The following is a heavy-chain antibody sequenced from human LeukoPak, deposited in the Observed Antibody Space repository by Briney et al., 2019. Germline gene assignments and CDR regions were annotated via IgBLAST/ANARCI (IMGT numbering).Heavy chain of an antibody. D-gene: IGHD6-13*01. CDR1: GFTFSSYS. V-gene: IGHV3-21*01. J-gene: IGHJ6*03. CDR2: ISSSSSYI. Sequence: KPGGSLRLSGAASGFTFSSYSMNWVRQAPGKGLEWVSSISSSSSYIYYADSVKGRFTISRDNAKNSLYLQMNSLRAEDTAVYYCARVRGGSSYYMDVWGKGTTVTVSS. CDR3: ARVRGGSSYYMDV.